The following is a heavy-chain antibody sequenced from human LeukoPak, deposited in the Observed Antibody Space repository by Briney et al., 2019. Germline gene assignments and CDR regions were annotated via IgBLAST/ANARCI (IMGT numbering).Heavy chain of an antibody. J-gene: IGHJ5*02. CDR2: INPNSGGT. D-gene: IGHD1-26*01. CDR3: ARDAQSGSYFDSWFDP. CDR1: GYTFTGYC. V-gene: IGHV1-2*02. Sequence: ASVKVSCKASGYTFTGYCMHWVRQAPGQGLEWMGWINPNSGGTNYAQKFQGRVTMTRDTSISTAYMELSRLRSDDTAVYYCARDAQSGSYFDSWFDPWGQGTLVTVSS.